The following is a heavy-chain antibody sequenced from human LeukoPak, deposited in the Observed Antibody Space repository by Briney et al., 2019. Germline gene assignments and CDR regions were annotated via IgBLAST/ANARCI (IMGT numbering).Heavy chain of an antibody. J-gene: IGHJ5*02. CDR2: INHSGST. Sequence: SETLSLTCAVYGGSFSGYYWGWIRQPPGKGLEWIGEINHSGSTNYNPSLKSRVTISVDTSKNQFSLKLSSVTAADTAVYYCARRYSSSSYNWFDPWGQGTLVTVSS. CDR3: ARRYSSSSYNWFDP. D-gene: IGHD6-13*01. V-gene: IGHV4-34*01. CDR1: GGSFSGYY.